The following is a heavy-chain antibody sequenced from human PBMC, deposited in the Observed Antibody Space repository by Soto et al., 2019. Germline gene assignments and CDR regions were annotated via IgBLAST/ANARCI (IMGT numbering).Heavy chain of an antibody. Sequence: XTLSLTCTVSGGSISSSSYYWGCIRQPPGKGLEWIWSIYYSERTYYNPSLKSRVTISVDTSKNQFSLKLSSVTAADTAVYYCARRIAAAGRYCGMDVWGQGTTVTVSS. D-gene: IGHD6-13*01. CDR2: IYYSERT. CDR1: GGSISSSSYY. J-gene: IGHJ6*02. V-gene: IGHV4-39*01. CDR3: ARRIAAAGRYCGMDV.